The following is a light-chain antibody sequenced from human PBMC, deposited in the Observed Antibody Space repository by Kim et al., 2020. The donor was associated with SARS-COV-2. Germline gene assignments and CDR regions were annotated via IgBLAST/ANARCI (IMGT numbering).Light chain of an antibody. J-gene: IGLJ1*01. CDR1: SSNIGSNT. V-gene: IGLV1-44*01. CDR3: AAWDDSLNGYV. Sequence: QSVLTQPPSASGTPGQRVTISCSGSSSNIGSNTVNWYQQLPGKAPNLLIYTNNQRPSGVPDRFSGSKSGTSASLAISGLQSEDEADYYCAAWDDSLNGYVFGTGTKVTVL. CDR2: TNN.